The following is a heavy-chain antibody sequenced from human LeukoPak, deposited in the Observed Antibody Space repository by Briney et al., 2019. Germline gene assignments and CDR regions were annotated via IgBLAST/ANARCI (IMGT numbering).Heavy chain of an antibody. Sequence: GGSLRLSCAASGFTFSSYAMHWVRQAPGKGLEWVAVISYDGSNKYYADSVKGRFTISRDNTKNTLYLQMNSLSAEDTAVYYCARGRSGSYLFGYWGQGTLVTVSS. D-gene: IGHD3-10*01. V-gene: IGHV3-30*04. J-gene: IGHJ4*02. CDR2: ISYDGSNK. CDR3: ARGRSGSYLFGY. CDR1: GFTFSSYA.